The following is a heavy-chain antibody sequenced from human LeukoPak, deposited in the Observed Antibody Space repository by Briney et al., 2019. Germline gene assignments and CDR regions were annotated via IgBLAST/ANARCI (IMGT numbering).Heavy chain of an antibody. CDR3: ARGSDTAMVSGYYMDV. D-gene: IGHD5-18*01. CDR1: GGSISSGNYY. Sequence: SETLSLTCTVSGGSISSGNYYWSWIRQPAGKGLEWIGRIYTSESTNYNPSLKSRITISVDTSRNQFSLKLSSVTAADTAVYYCARGSDTAMVSGYYMDVWGKGTTVTVSS. J-gene: IGHJ6*03. V-gene: IGHV4-61*02. CDR2: IYTSEST.